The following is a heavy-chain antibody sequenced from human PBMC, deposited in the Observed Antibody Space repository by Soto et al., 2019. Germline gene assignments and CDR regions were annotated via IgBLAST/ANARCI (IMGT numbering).Heavy chain of an antibody. J-gene: IGHJ4*02. Sequence: QVQLVESGGGVVQSGRSLRLSCAASGFTFSSYGMHWVRQAPGKGLEWVALISYDGSDKYYADSVKGRFTISRDNSKNTLDLQMNSLRVEDTAVYYCGAGQYFSDYWGQGTLVTVSS. CDR3: GAGQYFSDY. D-gene: IGHD6-13*01. V-gene: IGHV3-30*03. CDR1: GFTFSSYG. CDR2: ISYDGSDK.